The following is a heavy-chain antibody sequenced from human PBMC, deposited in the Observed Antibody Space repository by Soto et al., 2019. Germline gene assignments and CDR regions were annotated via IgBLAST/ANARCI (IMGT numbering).Heavy chain of an antibody. CDR1: GYTFTSYA. CDR2: INAGNGNT. J-gene: IGHJ4*02. V-gene: IGHV1-3*01. Sequence: GASVKVSCKASGYTFTSYAMHWVRQAPGQRLEWMGWINAGNGNTKYSQKFQGRVTITRDTSASTAYMELSSLRSEDTAVYYCARGNDYGGNHFDYWGQGTLVNVSS. CDR3: ARGNDYGGNHFDY. D-gene: IGHD4-17*01.